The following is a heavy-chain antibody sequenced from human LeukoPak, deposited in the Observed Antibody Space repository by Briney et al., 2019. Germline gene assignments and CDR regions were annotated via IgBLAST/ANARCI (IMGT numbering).Heavy chain of an antibody. CDR2: ITSSSNYR. Sequence: GGSLRLSCAASGFTFSAYTMSWVRQFPGKGLEWVSSITSSSNYRFYADSVKGRFTISRDNAKNSLSLQMYSLGAEDTAVYYCARIGYYSDSSGYDTTRGAFDTWGQGTMVTVSS. CDR1: GFTFSAYT. J-gene: IGHJ3*02. D-gene: IGHD3-22*01. CDR3: ARIGYYSDSSGYDTTRGAFDT. V-gene: IGHV3-21*01.